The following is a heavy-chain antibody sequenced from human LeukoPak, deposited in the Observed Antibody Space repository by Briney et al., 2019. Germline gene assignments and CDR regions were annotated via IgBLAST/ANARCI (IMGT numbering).Heavy chain of an antibody. Sequence: ASVKVSCKASGYAFTGYYMHWVRQAPGQGLEWMGWINPKSGDTNYAQNFQGRVTMTRDMSISTAFIELSRPRSDDTAVYYCTRELFGVWDANFDYWGQGTVVTVSS. CDR2: INPKSGDT. V-gene: IGHV1-2*02. J-gene: IGHJ4*02. CDR3: TRELFGVWDANFDY. D-gene: IGHD3-16*01. CDR1: GYAFTGYY.